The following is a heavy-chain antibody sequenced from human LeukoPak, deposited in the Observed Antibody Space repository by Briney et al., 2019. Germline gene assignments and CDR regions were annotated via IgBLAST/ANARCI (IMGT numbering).Heavy chain of an antibody. CDR2: ISGAAGHT. CDR3: AKGVVLGESSGLDY. CDR1: GFTFSSHA. J-gene: IGHJ4*02. V-gene: IGHV3-43*02. D-gene: IGHD6-19*01. Sequence: GGSLRLSCSSSGFTFSSHAIRWVRQAPGKGLEWVPLISGAAGHTSYAHSVKGRFTLSRHNRKHSLYLKMSSLRTEDTALYYCAKGVVLGESSGLDYWGQGTLVTVSS.